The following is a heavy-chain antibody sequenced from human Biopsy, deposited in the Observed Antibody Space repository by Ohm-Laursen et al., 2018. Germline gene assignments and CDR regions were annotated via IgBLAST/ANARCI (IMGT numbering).Heavy chain of an antibody. Sequence: ASVKASRKASGYTFTSYYIHWGRQAPGQGLEWMGVMTPTTTYAQKFQGRLTITRDTPTSTVYMELSSLRSEDTAVYYCARRDSLDYWGQGTLVTVSS. V-gene: IGHV1-46*01. CDR3: ARRDSLDY. J-gene: IGHJ4*02. CDR2: MTPTT. CDR1: GYTFTSYY.